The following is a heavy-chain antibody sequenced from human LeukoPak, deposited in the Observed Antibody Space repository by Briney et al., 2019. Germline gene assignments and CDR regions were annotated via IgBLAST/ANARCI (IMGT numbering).Heavy chain of an antibody. CDR1: GGSISSSSYY. CDR3: ARCGSSSEYFDI. J-gene: IGHJ3*02. CDR2: IYYSGST. D-gene: IGHD1-26*01. Sequence: PSETLSLTCTVSGGSISSSSYYWGWIRQPPGKGLEWIGSIYYSGSTYYNPSLKSRVTISVDTSKNQFSLKLSSVTAADTAVYYCARCGSSSEYFDIWGQGTMVTVSS. V-gene: IGHV4-39*07.